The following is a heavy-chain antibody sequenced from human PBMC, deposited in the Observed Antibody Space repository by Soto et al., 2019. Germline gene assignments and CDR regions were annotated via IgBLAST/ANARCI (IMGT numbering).Heavy chain of an antibody. Sequence: QVQLQESGPGLVKPSETLSLTCTVSGGSVSSGSYYWSWIRQPPGKGLEWIGYIYYSESTNYNPALKSRVTISVDTSKNQCSLKLSSVTAADTAVYYCARALGWFDPWGQGTLVTVSS. CDR3: ARALGWFDP. D-gene: IGHD7-27*01. V-gene: IGHV4-61*01. CDR2: IYYSEST. CDR1: GGSVSSGSYY. J-gene: IGHJ5*02.